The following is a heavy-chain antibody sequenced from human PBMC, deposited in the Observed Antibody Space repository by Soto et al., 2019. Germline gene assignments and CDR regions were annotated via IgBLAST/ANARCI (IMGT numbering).Heavy chain of an antibody. CDR3: ARNRSVTGTNYGMDV. CDR2: IYPGDSDT. D-gene: IGHD1-1*01. CDR1: GYSFTSYW. J-gene: IGHJ6*02. V-gene: IGHV5-51*01. Sequence: PXDSLRIYCKCSGYSFTSYWIGWVLQMPGKGLEWMGIIYPGDSDTRYSPSFQGQVTISADKSISTAYLQWSSLKASDTAMYYCARNRSVTGTNYGMDVWGQGTTVTVSS.